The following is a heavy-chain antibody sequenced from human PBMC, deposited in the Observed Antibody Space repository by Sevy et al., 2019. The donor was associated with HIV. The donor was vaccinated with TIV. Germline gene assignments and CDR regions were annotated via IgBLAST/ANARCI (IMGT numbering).Heavy chain of an antibody. V-gene: IGHV4-59*08. J-gene: IGHJ4*02. D-gene: IGHD2-2*01. CDR1: DDSINSYY. CDR3: ARGAVVIGTAATPVVDF. CDR2: IYNNIGST. Sequence: SETLSLTCSVSDDSINSYYWSWIRQPPGKGLEWIGYIYNNIGSTSYNPSLTSRVTISVDTSKYQFSLKLASVTAADPAVYYCARGAVVIGTAATPVVDFWGQGSLVTVSS.